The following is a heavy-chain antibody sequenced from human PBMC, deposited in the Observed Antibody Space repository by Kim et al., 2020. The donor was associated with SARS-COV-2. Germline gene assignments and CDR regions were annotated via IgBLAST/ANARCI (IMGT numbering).Heavy chain of an antibody. CDR2: THYSSRWYN. CDR1: GDSVSTNSAA. D-gene: IGHD5-12*01. V-gene: IGHV6-1*01. CDR3: ARGWLRSGFKY. Sequence: SQTLSLTCAISGDSVSTNSAACNWIRQSPSRGLEWLGRTHYSSRWYNDYAVSVKSRITINPDTSKNQFSLRLNSVTPEDTAVYFCARGWLRSGFKYWGQGTLVTVSS. J-gene: IGHJ4*02.